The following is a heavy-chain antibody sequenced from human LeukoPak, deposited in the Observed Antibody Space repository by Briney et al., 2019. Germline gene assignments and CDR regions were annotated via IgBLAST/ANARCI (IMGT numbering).Heavy chain of an antibody. CDR1: GFTFSDHY. D-gene: IGHD2-2*03. Sequence: GGSLRLSCAASGFTFSDHYMDWVRQAPGKGLEWVSAISGSGGSTYYADSVKGRFTISRDNSKNTLYLQMNSLRAEDTAVYYCAKWMKGANWGQGTLVTVSS. V-gene: IGHV3-23*01. J-gene: IGHJ4*02. CDR3: AKWMKGAN. CDR2: ISGSGGST.